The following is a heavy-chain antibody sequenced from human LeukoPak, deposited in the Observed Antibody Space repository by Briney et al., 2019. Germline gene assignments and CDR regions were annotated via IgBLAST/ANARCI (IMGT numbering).Heavy chain of an antibody. D-gene: IGHD2-8*01. CDR3: AKDRSDNNTWYAGSH. J-gene: IGHJ4*02. V-gene: IGHV3-23*01. Sequence: GGSLRLSCAASGFTFSSYAMSWVRQAPGKGLEWVSGISGSGDSTYYADSVKGRFTVSRDNSKNTLYLQMSSLRAEDTAVYYCAKDRSDNNTWYAGSHWGQGTLVTVSS. CDR1: GFTFSSYA. CDR2: ISGSGDST.